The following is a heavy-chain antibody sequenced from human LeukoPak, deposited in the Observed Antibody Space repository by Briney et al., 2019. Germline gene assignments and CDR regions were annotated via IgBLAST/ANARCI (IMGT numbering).Heavy chain of an antibody. CDR3: AKGGTNWGIAARRWDY. V-gene: IGHV3-23*01. J-gene: IGHJ4*02. CDR1: GFTFSSYA. D-gene: IGHD6-6*01. Sequence: AGESLRLSCAASGFTFSSYAMSWVRQAPGKGPEWVSAISGSGGSTDYADSVKGRFTISRDKSKNTLYLQMNSLGAEDTAVYYCAKGGTNWGIAARRWDYWGQGTLVTVSS. CDR2: ISGSGGST.